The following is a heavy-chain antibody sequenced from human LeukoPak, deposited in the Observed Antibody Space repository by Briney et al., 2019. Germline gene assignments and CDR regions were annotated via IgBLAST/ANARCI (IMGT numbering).Heavy chain of an antibody. D-gene: IGHD5-18*01. V-gene: IGHV5-51*01. CDR3: VRHHNYAFDY. Sequence: GESLKISCKASGSTFTRNWIGWVRQLPGKGPEWMGIIYPGDPDTRYSPSFEGQVTISADKSISTAYLQWNSLRASDTAMYYCVRHHNYAFDYWGQGTLVTVSS. J-gene: IGHJ4*02. CDR1: GSTFTRNW. CDR2: IYPGDPDT.